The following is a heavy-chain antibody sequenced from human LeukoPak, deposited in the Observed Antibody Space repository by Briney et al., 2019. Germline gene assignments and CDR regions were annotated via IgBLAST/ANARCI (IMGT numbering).Heavy chain of an antibody. D-gene: IGHD1-26*01. V-gene: IGHV4-59*01. Sequence: SETLSLTCTVSGDAIDSYYWSWIRQPPGEGLQWIGYVFYSGPTNYDASLKSRVAISVDRSKNQFSLKLTSVSAADTAVYYCAGRSARYFGSWGQGPPVTVSS. CDR2: VFYSGPT. CDR3: AGRSARYFGS. CDR1: GDAIDSYY. J-gene: IGHJ4*02.